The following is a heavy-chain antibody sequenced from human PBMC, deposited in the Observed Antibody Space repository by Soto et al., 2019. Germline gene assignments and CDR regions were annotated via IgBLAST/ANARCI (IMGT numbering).Heavy chain of an antibody. D-gene: IGHD3-3*01. Sequence: GGSLRLSCAASGVPFSSYGMHWVRQAPGKGLEWVAVISYDGSNKYYADSVKGRFTISRDNSKNTLYLQMNSLRAEDTAVYYCAKAYDFWSGYYDYWGQGTLVTVSS. V-gene: IGHV3-30*18. CDR1: GVPFSSYG. CDR3: AKAYDFWSGYYDY. CDR2: ISYDGSNK. J-gene: IGHJ4*02.